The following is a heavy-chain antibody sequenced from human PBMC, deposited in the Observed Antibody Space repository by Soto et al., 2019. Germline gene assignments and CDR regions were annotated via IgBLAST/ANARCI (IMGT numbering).Heavy chain of an antibody. D-gene: IGHD2-2*01. CDR2: NFYSGTT. J-gene: IGHJ5*02. Sequence: QLQLQESGPGLVKASETLSLTCNVSGGSISSSRSYWAWIRQPPGKGLEWIANNFYSGTTYYNTSFASRVAVSVDTSNNHFSLKLSSVTAQDTAVYYCARQPTTADKDLCFDPWGQGTLVTVSS. CDR1: GGSISSSRSY. V-gene: IGHV4-39*01. CDR3: ARQPTTADKDLCFDP.